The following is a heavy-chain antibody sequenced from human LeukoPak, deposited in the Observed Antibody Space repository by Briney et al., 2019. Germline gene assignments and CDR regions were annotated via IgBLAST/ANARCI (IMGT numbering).Heavy chain of an antibody. Sequence: SETLSLTCTVSGGSISSGSYYWSWIRQPAGKGLEWIGRIYTSGSTNYNPSLKSRVTISLDTSKNQFSLKLISVTAADTAVYYCARGVASGYTDYWGQGALVTVSS. V-gene: IGHV4-61*02. CDR3: ARGVASGYTDY. J-gene: IGHJ4*02. D-gene: IGHD3-22*01. CDR1: GGSISSGSYY. CDR2: IYTSGST.